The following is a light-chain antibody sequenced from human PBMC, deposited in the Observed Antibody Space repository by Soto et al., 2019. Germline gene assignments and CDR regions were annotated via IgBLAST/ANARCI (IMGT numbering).Light chain of an antibody. CDR1: QSIGRW. V-gene: IGKV1-5*01. J-gene: IGKJ1*01. CDR3: QQYNSYSWT. CDR2: DAS. Sequence: DIQMTQSPSTLSASIGDRVTITCRASQSIGRWLAWYQQKPGKAPNLLIYDASSLQSGVPSRFSGSGSGTEFTLTISSLQPDDFATYSCQQYNSYSWTFCQGTKV.